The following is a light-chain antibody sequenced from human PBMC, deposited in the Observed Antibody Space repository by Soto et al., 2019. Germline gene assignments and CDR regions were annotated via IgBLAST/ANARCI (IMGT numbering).Light chain of an antibody. CDR1: QSVSSSY. Sequence: EIVLMQSPCTLSLSPGERATLSCRASQSVSSSYLAWYQQKPGQAPRLLIYGASSRATGIPDRFSGSGSGTDFTLTISRLEPEDFAVYYCQQYGSSPGITFGQGTRLEIK. V-gene: IGKV3-20*01. J-gene: IGKJ5*01. CDR3: QQYGSSPGIT. CDR2: GAS.